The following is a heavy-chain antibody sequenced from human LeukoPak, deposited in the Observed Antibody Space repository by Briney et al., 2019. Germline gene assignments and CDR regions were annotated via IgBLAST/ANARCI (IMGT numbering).Heavy chain of an antibody. CDR2: ITNDGSAT. J-gene: IGHJ2*01. V-gene: IGHV3-74*01. D-gene: IGHD2-15*01. CDR3: ARDASPGYFDL. CDR1: GFTFSNYW. Sequence: GGSLRLSCAVSGFTFSNYWMHWVRQGPGEGLAWVSRITNDGSATGYADSVKGRFTISRDNAKNTLYLHMDSLSPEDTAVYYCARDASPGYFDLWGRGTLVTVSS.